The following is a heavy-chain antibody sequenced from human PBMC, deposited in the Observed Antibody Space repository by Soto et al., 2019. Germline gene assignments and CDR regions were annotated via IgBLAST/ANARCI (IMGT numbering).Heavy chain of an antibody. D-gene: IGHD2-15*01. CDR3: VKDLGYCSGGSCPTTPPFFDY. J-gene: IGHJ4*02. CDR1: GFTFSSDA. Sequence: GGSLRLSCSASGFTFSSDAMHWVRQAPGKGLEYVSAISSNGGSTYYADSVKGRFTISRDNSKNTLYLQMSSLRAEDTAVYYCVKDLGYCSGGSCPTTPPFFDYWGQGTLVTVSS. V-gene: IGHV3-64D*08. CDR2: ISSNGGST.